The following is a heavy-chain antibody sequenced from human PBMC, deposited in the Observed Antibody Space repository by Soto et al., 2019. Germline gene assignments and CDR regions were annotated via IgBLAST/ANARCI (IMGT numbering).Heavy chain of an antibody. Sequence: QVQLVQSGAEVKKPGSTGKVSCKSYGDDFNSYAIAWVRQAPGQGLEWMGGIIPILGRGNYAPKFQGRVTMTADKSTRTAYMELSSLISEDTAVYYCARARGYNDYWGQGTLVTVSS. J-gene: IGHJ4*02. D-gene: IGHD5-18*01. CDR3: ARARGYNDY. V-gene: IGHV1-69*06. CDR2: IIPILGRG. CDR1: GDDFNSYA.